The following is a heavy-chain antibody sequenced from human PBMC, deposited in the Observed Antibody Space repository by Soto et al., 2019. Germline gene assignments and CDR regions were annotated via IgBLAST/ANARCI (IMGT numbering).Heavy chain of an antibody. CDR3: ARGVRPDY. J-gene: IGHJ4*02. CDR1: GYIFSDYD. V-gene: IGHV1-8*01. D-gene: IGHD6-6*01. CDR2: MNPNSGNT. Sequence: QVQLIQSGAEVKKPGASVKVSCKASGYIFSDYDINWVRQAPGPGLEWIGWMNPNSGNTGYGQTFQGRVAMTRNTSIDTAYMELSTLRSEDTAVYYCARGVRPDYWGQGTLVTVSS.